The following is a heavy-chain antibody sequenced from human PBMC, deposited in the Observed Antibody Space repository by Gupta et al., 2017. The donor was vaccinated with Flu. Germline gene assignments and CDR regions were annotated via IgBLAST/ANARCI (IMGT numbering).Heavy chain of an antibody. CDR2: ISSSSSYI. V-gene: IGHV3-21*01. Sequence: EVQLVESGGGLVKPGGSLRLSCAAYGFTFSTYSMNWVRQAPGKGLEWVSSISSSSSYIYYADSVKGRFTISRDNAKNSVYLQMNSLRAEDTAVYYCARSFGVATSNWSDPWGQGTLVTVSS. J-gene: IGHJ5*02. D-gene: IGHD5-12*01. CDR1: GFTFSTYS. CDR3: ARSFGVATSNWSDP.